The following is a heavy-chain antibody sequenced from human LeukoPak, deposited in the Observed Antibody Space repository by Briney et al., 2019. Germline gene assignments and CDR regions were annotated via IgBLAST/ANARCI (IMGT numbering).Heavy chain of an antibody. J-gene: IGHJ6*02. CDR3: AKDPSSSYYGMDV. Sequence: GRSLRLSCAASGFTFDDYAMHWVRQAPGKGLEWVSGISWNSGSIGYADSVKGQFTISRDNAKNSLYLQMNSLRAEDTALYYCAKDPSSSYYGMDVWGQGTTVTVSS. CDR1: GFTFDDYA. CDR2: ISWNSGSI. V-gene: IGHV3-9*01.